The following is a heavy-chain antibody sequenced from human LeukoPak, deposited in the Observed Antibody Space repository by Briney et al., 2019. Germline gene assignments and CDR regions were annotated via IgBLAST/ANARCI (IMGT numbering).Heavy chain of an antibody. CDR3: ARESYYYDSSGYREGYFQH. D-gene: IGHD3-22*01. V-gene: IGHV4-59*01. CDR1: GGSISSYY. CDR2: IYYSGST. J-gene: IGHJ1*01. Sequence: PSETLSLTCTVSGGSISSYYWSWIRQPPGKGLEWIGYIYYSGSTNYNPSLKSRVTISVDTSKNQFSLKLSSVTAADTAVYYCARESYYYDSSGYREGYFQHWGQGTLVTVSS.